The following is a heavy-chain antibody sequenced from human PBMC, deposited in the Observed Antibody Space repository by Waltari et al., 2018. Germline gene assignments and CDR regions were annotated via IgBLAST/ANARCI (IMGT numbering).Heavy chain of an antibody. V-gene: IGHV3-23*01. D-gene: IGHD3-16*02. CDR1: GFPFGNSA. Sequence: EVQLLESGGGLVQPGGSLRLSCAASGFPFGNSALSWVRQAPGKGLEWISGISGSSSSTYYADSVKGLFTISRDNSKNTLYLQMNSLRVEDTAVYFCAKVEGGIVTRYYALDIWGQGTMVTVSS. J-gene: IGHJ3*02. CDR3: AKVEGGIVTRYYALDI. CDR2: ISGSSSST.